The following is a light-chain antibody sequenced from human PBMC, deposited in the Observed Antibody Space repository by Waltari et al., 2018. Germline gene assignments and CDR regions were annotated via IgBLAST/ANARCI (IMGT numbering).Light chain of an antibody. V-gene: IGKV3D-15*01. Sequence: EIVMTQSPATLSVSPGERATLSCRASQNIRNSLAWYQQKPGQAPRLLISIASTRATGIPARFSGSGSGTQFSLTISSLQHEDFAIYYCQHHSTWPPTFGPGTRV. CDR1: QNIRNS. CDR3: QHHSTWPPT. CDR2: IAS. J-gene: IGKJ1*01.